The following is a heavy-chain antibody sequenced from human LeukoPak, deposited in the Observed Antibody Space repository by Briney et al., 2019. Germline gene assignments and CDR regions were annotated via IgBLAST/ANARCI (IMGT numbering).Heavy chain of an antibody. CDR3: VRDSLVGYGHRYFDC. Sequence: PGGSLRLSCAASGFTFSSYEMNWVRQAPGKGLEWVANIKQDGSEKKYVDSVKGRLTISRDNAKNSLYLQMNSLRVEDTAVYYCVRDSLVGYGHRYFDCWGQGTLVTVSS. CDR1: GFTFSSYE. D-gene: IGHD5-18*01. CDR2: IKQDGSEK. J-gene: IGHJ4*02. V-gene: IGHV3-7*01.